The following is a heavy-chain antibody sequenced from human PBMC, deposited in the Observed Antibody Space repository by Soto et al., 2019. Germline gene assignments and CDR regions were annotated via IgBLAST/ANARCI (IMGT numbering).Heavy chain of an antibody. D-gene: IGHD3-3*01. CDR2: ISGSGGST. CDR3: AKDGQVFGVVIAPYYLDY. V-gene: IGHV3-23*01. Sequence: EVQLLESGGGLVQPGGSLRLSCAASGFTFSSYAMSWVRQAPGKGLEWVSAISGSGGSTYYADSVKGRFTISRDNSKNTLYLQMNSLRAEDTAVYYCAKDGQVFGVVIAPYYLDYWGQGTLVTVSS. CDR1: GFTFSSYA. J-gene: IGHJ4*02.